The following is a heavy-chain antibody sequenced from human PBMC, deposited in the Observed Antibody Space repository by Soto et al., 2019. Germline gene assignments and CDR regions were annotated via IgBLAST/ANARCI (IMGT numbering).Heavy chain of an antibody. D-gene: IGHD3-10*01. CDR2: IYYSGST. J-gene: IGHJ5*02. Sequence: QLQLQESGPGLVKPSETLSLTCTVSGGSISSSSYYWGWIRQPPGKGLKWIGSIYYSGSTYYNPSLKSRVTISVDTSKNQLSLKQSSVTAADTAVYYCARRSMVPHSLINWFDPWGQGSLVAVSS. CDR1: GGSISSSSYY. CDR3: ARRSMVPHSLINWFDP. V-gene: IGHV4-39*01.